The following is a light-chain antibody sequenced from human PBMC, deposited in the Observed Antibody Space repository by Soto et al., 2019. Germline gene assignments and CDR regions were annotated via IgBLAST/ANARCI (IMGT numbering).Light chain of an antibody. V-gene: IGKV3-20*01. CDR3: QQYGNSPYT. CDR1: QSVSSSY. J-gene: IGKJ2*01. CDR2: GAS. Sequence: EIVLTQSPGTLSLSPGERATLSCRASQSVSSSYLAWYQQKPGQAPRLLIYGASSRATGIPDRFSGSGSGTDFTLTISRVEPDDFAVYYCQQYGNSPYTFGQGTKLEIK.